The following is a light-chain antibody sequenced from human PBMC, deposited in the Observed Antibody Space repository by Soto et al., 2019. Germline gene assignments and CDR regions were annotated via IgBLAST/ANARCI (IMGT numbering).Light chain of an antibody. CDR1: QSVSSSY. CDR3: QQYGSSPVT. Sequence: EIVLTQSPGTLSLSPGERATLSCRASQSVSSSYLAWYQQKPGQAPRLLTYGASSRATGIPARFSGSGSGTDFTLTISRLEPEDFAVYYCQQYGSSPVTFGQGTRLEIK. V-gene: IGKV3-20*01. J-gene: IGKJ5*01. CDR2: GAS.